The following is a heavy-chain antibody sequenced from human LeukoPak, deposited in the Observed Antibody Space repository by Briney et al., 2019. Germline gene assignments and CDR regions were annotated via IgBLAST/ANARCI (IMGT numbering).Heavy chain of an antibody. Sequence: SETLSLTCTVSGGSISSYYWSWIRQPPGKGLEWIGYIYYGGSTNYNPSLKSRVTISVDTSKNQFSLKLSSVTAADTAVYYCARAPRDYYYDSSGYLDYWGQGTLVTVSS. CDR2: IYYGGST. CDR3: ARAPRDYYYDSSGYLDY. J-gene: IGHJ4*02. V-gene: IGHV4-59*01. CDR1: GGSISSYY. D-gene: IGHD3-22*01.